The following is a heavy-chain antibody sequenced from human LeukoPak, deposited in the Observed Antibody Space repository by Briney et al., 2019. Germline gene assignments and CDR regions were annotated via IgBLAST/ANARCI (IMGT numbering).Heavy chain of an antibody. CDR1: GGTFSSYA. Sequence: ASVKVSCKASGGTFSSYAISWVRQAPGQGLEWMGGIIPIFGTANYAQKFQGRVTITADESTSTAYMELSSLRSEDTAVYYCASALAYCGGDCYPNYFDYWGQGILVTVSS. J-gene: IGHJ4*02. CDR3: ASALAYCGGDCYPNYFDY. D-gene: IGHD2-21*02. CDR2: IIPIFGTA. V-gene: IGHV1-69*13.